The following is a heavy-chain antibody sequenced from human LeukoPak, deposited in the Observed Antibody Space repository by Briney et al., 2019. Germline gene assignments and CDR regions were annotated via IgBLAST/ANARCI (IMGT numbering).Heavy chain of an antibody. V-gene: IGHV3-21*01. CDR2: ICSSSSYI. CDR1: GFTFRSYS. J-gene: IGHJ4*02. Sequence: GGAPRIPRATPGFTFRSYSKNRGRQAPGKGVEGGLSICSSSSYIYYADSVKGRFTISRDNAKNSLYLQMNSLRAEDTAVYYCARDPALVAATPYYFDYWGQGTLVTVSS. CDR3: ARDPALVAATPYYFDY. D-gene: IGHD2-15*01.